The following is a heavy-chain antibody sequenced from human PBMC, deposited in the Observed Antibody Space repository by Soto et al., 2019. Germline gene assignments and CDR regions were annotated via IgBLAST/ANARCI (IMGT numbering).Heavy chain of an antibody. Sequence: PSETLSLTCAVYGGSFSGYYWSWIRQPPGKGLEWIGEISHGGRTNYNPSLKSRVTISVATSKNQFSLKVNSVTAADTAVYYCARGASRPRDLYDPLRYLDGQRRFYMDVWGKGTTVTVSS. CDR3: ARGASRPRDLYDPLRYLDGQRRFYMDV. J-gene: IGHJ6*03. D-gene: IGHD3-9*01. CDR2: ISHGGRT. CDR1: GGSFSGYY. V-gene: IGHV4-34*01.